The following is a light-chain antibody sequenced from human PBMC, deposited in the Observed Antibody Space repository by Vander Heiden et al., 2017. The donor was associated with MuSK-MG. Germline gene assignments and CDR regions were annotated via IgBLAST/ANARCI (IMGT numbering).Light chain of an antibody. CDR2: SDT. J-gene: IGLJ2*01. Sequence: YVLTQPPSVSVAPGRPARISCGGDNIESVSVHWYQQKPAQAPVLVFFSDTDRHSVMPGRFSGSKYGNTATMTISRVEAEDEADYYCQAWDNNNDNVVFGGGTKLTVL. CDR1: NIESVS. CDR3: QAWDNNNDNVV. V-gene: IGLV3-21*04.